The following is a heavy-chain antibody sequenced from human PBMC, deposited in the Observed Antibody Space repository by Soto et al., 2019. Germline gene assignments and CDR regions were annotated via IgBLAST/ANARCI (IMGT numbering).Heavy chain of an antibody. CDR2: ISSHGRDI. V-gene: IGHV3-21*06. CDR3: ARGAALAGKLDL. J-gene: IGHJ4*02. CDR1: GFTFTSDS. D-gene: IGHD6-19*01. Sequence: GGSLRLSCEASGFTFTSDSMTWVRQAPGKGLEWVSSISSHGRDIFYADSVKGRFTISRDNAKDSLHLQMNSLTGEDSAVYYCARGAALAGKLDLWGQGTLVTVSS.